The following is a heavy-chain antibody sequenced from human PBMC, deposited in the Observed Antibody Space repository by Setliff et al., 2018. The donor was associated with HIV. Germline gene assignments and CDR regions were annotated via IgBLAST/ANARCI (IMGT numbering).Heavy chain of an antibody. V-gene: IGHV4-4*07. Sequence: SETLSLTCTVSGGSVSNYYWAWIRQSAGKGLEWIGHINTSGSTKYNPSLKSRLTMSVDSSGNQFSLTLTSVTAADTAVYYCARDPNTGWYYLDFWGPGALVTVPQ. D-gene: IGHD6-19*01. CDR3: ARDPNTGWYYLDF. CDR1: GGSVSNYY. J-gene: IGHJ4*02. CDR2: INTSGST.